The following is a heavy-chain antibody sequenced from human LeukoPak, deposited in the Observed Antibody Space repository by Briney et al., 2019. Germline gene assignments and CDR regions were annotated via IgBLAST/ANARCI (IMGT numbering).Heavy chain of an antibody. CDR2: MNPNSGIT. D-gene: IGHD2/OR15-2a*01. Sequence: GASVKVSCKASGYTFTSYDINWVRPATGQGLEWMGWMNPNSGITGYAQKFQGRVTMTRNTSISTAYMELSSLRSEDTAVYYCASYLSQGDTNYYYYYMDVWGKGTTVTVSS. CDR1: GYTFTSYD. J-gene: IGHJ6*03. CDR3: ASYLSQGDTNYYYYYMDV. V-gene: IGHV1-8*01.